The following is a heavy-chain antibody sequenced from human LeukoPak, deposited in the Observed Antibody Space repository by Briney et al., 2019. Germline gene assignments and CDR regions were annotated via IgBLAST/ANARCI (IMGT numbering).Heavy chain of an antibody. D-gene: IGHD3-3*01. J-gene: IGHJ6*03. CDR2: IYYSGST. V-gene: IGHV4-59*01. CDR3: ARDVTIFGVDYYMDV. Sequence: PSETLSLTCTVSGGSISSYYWSWIRQPPGKGLEWIGYIYYSGSTNYNPSLKSRVTISVDTSKNQFSLNLSSVTAADTAVYYCARDVTIFGVDYYMDVWGKGTTVTVS. CDR1: GGSISSYY.